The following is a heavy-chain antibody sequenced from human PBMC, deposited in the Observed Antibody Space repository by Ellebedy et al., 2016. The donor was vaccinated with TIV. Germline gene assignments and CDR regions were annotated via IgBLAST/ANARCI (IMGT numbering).Heavy chain of an antibody. J-gene: IGHJ6*02. D-gene: IGHD6-13*01. Sequence: GESLKISCKGSGYSFTSYWIGWVRQMPGKGLEWMGIIYPGDSDTRYSPSFQGQVTISADQSISTAYLQWSSLKASDTAMYYCARHRGAGIEQQLVVGYYGMDVWGQGTTVTVSS. CDR1: GYSFTSYW. CDR2: IYPGDSDT. V-gene: IGHV5-51*01. CDR3: ARHRGAGIEQQLVVGYYGMDV.